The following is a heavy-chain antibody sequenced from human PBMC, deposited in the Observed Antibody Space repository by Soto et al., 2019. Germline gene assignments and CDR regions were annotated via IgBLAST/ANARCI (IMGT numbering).Heavy chain of an antibody. CDR1: GGTFISYA. V-gene: IGHV1-69*13. CDR3: ARAVLELRNDDAFDI. CDR2: IIPIFGTA. Sequence: SVKVSCKASGGTFISYAISRVRQAPGQGLEWVGGIIPIFGTANDAQKFQGRVTITADESTSTAYMELSSLRSEDTAVYYCARAVLELRNDDAFDIWGQGTMVTVS. J-gene: IGHJ3*02. D-gene: IGHD1-7*01.